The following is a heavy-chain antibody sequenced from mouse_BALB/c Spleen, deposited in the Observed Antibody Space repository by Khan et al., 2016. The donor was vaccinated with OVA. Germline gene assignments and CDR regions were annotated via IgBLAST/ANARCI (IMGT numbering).Heavy chain of an antibody. CDR2: IWAYGST. J-gene: IGHJ2*01. V-gene: IGHV2-9*02. CDR3: ARLEDI. CDR1: GYSLTSYG. D-gene: IGHD1-3*01. Sequence: QVQLKQSGPGLVAPSQSLSITCTVSGYSLTSYGVHWVRQPPAKGLEWLGVIWAYGSTTYYTAPLYRLSIIKDNSYSQVFLKRKSLQTDDIAMYCCARLEDIWGQGTTLTVSS.